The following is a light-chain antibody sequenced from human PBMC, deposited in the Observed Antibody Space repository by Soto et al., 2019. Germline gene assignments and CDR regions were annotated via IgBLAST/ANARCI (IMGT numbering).Light chain of an antibody. Sequence: QSALTQPPSASGSPGQSVTISCTGTSSDVGGLNYVSWYQQHPGKVPKLIIYKVDNRPSGISDRFSASKSGNTASLTISGLQAEDEAHYYCSSYTTVPSPQWVFAGGTKLTVL. CDR3: SSYTTVPSPQWV. CDR2: KVD. CDR1: SSDVGGLNY. V-gene: IGLV2-14*01. J-gene: IGLJ3*02.